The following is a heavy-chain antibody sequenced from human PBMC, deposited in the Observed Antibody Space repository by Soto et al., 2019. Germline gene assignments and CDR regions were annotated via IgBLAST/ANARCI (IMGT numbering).Heavy chain of an antibody. D-gene: IGHD3-10*01. J-gene: IGHJ6*02. Sequence: ASVKVSCKASGYTFTSYYMHWVRQAPGQGLEWMGIINPSGGSTSYAQKFQGRVTMTRDTSTSTVYMELSSLRSEDTAVYYCARDITMVRGVVRHYGMDVWGQGTTVTVSS. CDR1: GYTFTSYY. CDR2: INPSGGST. CDR3: ARDITMVRGVVRHYGMDV. V-gene: IGHV1-46*01.